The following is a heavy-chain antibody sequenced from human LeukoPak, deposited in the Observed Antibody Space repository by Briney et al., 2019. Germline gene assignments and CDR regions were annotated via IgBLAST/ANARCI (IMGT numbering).Heavy chain of an antibody. V-gene: IGHV4-59*01. J-gene: IGHJ6*02. CDR3: ARDIGGNSGNYYYGMDV. CDR2: IYYSGST. CDR1: GDSIISYY. D-gene: IGHD4-23*01. Sequence: KSSETLSLTCTVSGDSIISYYWSWIRQPPGKGLEWIGYIYYSGSTNYNPSLKSRVTISVDTSKNQFSLKLSSVTAADTAVYYCARDIGGNSGNYYYGMDVWGQGTTVTVSS.